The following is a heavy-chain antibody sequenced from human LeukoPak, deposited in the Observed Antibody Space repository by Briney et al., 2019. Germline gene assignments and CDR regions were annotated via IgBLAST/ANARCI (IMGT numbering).Heavy chain of an antibody. CDR1: GFTFSSYA. V-gene: IGHV3-23*01. CDR2: ITGSGGIT. D-gene: IGHD3-22*01. CDR3: AKLPTYHYDSSGYYFQFDY. J-gene: IGHJ4*02. Sequence: AGGSLRLSCAASGFTFSSYAMNWVRQAPGKGLEWASVITGSGGITYYADSVKGRFTVSRDNSKNTLYLQMNSLRAEDTAVYYCAKLPTYHYDSSGYYFQFDYWGQGTLVTVSS.